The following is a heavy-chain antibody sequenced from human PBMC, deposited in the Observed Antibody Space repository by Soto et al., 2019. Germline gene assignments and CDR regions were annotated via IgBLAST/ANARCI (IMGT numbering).Heavy chain of an antibody. D-gene: IGHD1-26*01. CDR3: AREGGSLNWFDP. J-gene: IGHJ5*02. V-gene: IGHV3-48*02. Sequence: EVQLVESGGGLVQPGGSLRLSCAASGFTFSSYSMNWVRQAPGKGLEWVSYISSSSSTIYYADSVKGRFTISRDNAKNSLYLQMTRLRDEDTAVYYCAREGGSLNWFDPWGQGTLVTVSS. CDR2: ISSSSSTI. CDR1: GFTFSSYS.